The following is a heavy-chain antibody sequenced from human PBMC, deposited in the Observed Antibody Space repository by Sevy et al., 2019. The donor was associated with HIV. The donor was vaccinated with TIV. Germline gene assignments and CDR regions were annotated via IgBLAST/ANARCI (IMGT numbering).Heavy chain of an antibody. CDR1: GGSISSGGYS. CDR3: ARGPYGSGSYYETSYYYYHMDV. J-gene: IGHJ6*03. CDR2: IYHSGST. V-gene: IGHV4-30-2*01. Sequence: SETLSLTCAVSGGSISSGGYSWSWIRQPPGKGLEWIGYIYHSGSTYYNPSLKSRVTISVDRSKNQFSLKLSSVTAADTAVYYCARGPYGSGSYYETSYYYYHMDVWGKGTTVTVSS. D-gene: IGHD3-10*01.